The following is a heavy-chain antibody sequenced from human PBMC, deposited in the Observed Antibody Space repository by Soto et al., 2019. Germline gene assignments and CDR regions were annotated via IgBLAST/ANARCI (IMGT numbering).Heavy chain of an antibody. CDR1: GGSVSSTSHF. D-gene: IGHD6-13*01. J-gene: IGHJ4*02. CDR2: IYYSGST. Sequence: SETLSLTCTVSGGSVSSTSHFWSWIRQPPGEGLEWIGYIYYSGSTNYNPSLKSRVSMSVDTSKNQFSLKLTSVSAADTAVYYCARDRYSHSPLFGYWGPGALVTGSA. CDR3: ARDRYSHSPLFGY. V-gene: IGHV4-61*01.